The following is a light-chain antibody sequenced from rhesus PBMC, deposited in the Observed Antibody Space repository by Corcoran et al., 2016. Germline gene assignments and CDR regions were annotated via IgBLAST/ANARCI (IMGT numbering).Light chain of an antibody. CDR1: QGISSS. V-gene: IGKV1-33*02. J-gene: IGKJ4*01. Sequence: DIQMTQSPSSLSASVGDRVTITCQASQGISSSLAWYQQKPGKAPKLLIYSASSLKSGVPSRFSGSGYGTEFTLTISSLQPEDFATYYCQQHNSNPLTFGGGTKVELK. CDR2: SAS. CDR3: QQHNSNPLT.